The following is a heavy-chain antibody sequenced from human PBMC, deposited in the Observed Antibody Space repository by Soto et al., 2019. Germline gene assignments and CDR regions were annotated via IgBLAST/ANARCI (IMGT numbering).Heavy chain of an antibody. CDR2: TYYRSKWYN. D-gene: IGHD3-10*01. J-gene: IGHJ6*02. CDR1: VDSVCSNSAA. Sequence: SQTHSLTCAICVDSVCSNSAAWNWIRQSPSRGLEWLGRTYYRSKWYNDYAVSVESRITINPDTTNNQFSLQLNSVTPEDTAVYYCARAPGVTMVRGVIIPWAYYYYGMDVWGQGTTVTVSS. CDR3: ARAPGVTMVRGVIIPWAYYYYGMDV. V-gene: IGHV6-1*01.